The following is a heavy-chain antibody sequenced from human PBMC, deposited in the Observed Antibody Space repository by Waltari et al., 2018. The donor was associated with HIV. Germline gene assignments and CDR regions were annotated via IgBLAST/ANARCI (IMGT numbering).Heavy chain of an antibody. Sequence: QVQLQQWGAGLLKPSETLSLTCAVYGGSFSGYYWSWIRQPPGKGLEWIGEINHIGSTNYNPSLKSRVTISVDTSKNQFSLKLSSVTAADTAVYYCARGDRGILTGSRLDYWGQGTLVTVSS. V-gene: IGHV4-34*01. CDR2: INHIGST. D-gene: IGHD3-9*01. J-gene: IGHJ4*02. CDR1: GGSFSGYY. CDR3: ARGDRGILTGSRLDY.